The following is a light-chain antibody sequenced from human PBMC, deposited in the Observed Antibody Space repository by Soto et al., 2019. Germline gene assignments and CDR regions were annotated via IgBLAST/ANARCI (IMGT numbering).Light chain of an antibody. CDR2: HVS. CDR1: SSDVGTYNY. CDR3: SSYTTIGTYV. V-gene: IGLV2-14*03. J-gene: IGLJ1*01. Sequence: QSALTQPASVSGSPGQSITISCTGTSSDVGTYNYVSWYQQHPGKVPKLIIYHVSYRPSGISNRFSGSKSGNTASLTLSGLLADDEADYYCSSYTTIGTYVFGTGTKLTVL.